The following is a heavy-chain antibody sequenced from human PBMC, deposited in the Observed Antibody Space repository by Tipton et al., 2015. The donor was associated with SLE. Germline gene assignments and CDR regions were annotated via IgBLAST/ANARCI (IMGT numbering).Heavy chain of an antibody. CDR1: GFTFSHYG. CDR3: ARASRGSAWFGISFDI. D-gene: IGHD6-19*01. V-gene: IGHV3-30*03. J-gene: IGHJ3*02. CDR2: ISPDGTNQ. Sequence: SLRLSCAASGFTFSHYGIHWVRQAPGKGLEWVAVISPDGTNQYYVDSVKGRFTISRANSQNTVYVQMNSLRADDTAVYYCARASRGSAWFGISFDIWGQGTMVTVSS.